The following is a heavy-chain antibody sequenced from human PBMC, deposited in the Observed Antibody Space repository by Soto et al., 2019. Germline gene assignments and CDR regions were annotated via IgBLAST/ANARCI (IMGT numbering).Heavy chain of an antibody. J-gene: IGHJ6*02. CDR1: GGTFSSYA. CDR3: ARDYDFWSGPSPLMDV. CDR2: IIPIFGTA. D-gene: IGHD3-3*01. V-gene: IGHV1-69*13. Sequence: VASVKVSCKASGGTFSSYAISWVRQAPGQGLEWMGGIIPIFGTANYAQKFQGRVTITADESTSTAYMELSSLRSEDTAVYYCARDYDFWSGPSPLMDVWGQGTTVTVSS.